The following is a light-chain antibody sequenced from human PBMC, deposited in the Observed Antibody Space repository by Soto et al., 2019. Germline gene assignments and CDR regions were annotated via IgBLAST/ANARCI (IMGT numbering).Light chain of an antibody. Sequence: DIVMTQSPDSLAVSLGERATMNCKSSQSILYSSNNKNYLAWYQQKPGQPPKLLISWASTRESGVPDRFSGSGSGTDFTLTISSLQAEDVAVYYCQQYYSTLAFTFGGGTKVEIK. CDR2: WAS. J-gene: IGKJ4*01. CDR1: QSILYSSNNKNY. CDR3: QQYYSTLAFT. V-gene: IGKV4-1*01.